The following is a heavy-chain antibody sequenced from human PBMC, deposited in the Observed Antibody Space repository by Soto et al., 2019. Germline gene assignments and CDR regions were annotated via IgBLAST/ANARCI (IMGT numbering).Heavy chain of an antibody. Sequence: EAQLVESGRGLVQPGGSLRVSCAVSGFTFSDYWMSWVRQAPGKGLEWVAKIKQDGSEKDYVDSVKGRFTISRDNANNSLYLHMYSLRVEDTAIYYCARGGRDAYDWFDPWGQGTLVTVSS. CDR3: ARGGRDAYDWFDP. CDR1: GFTFSDYW. CDR2: IKQDGSEK. D-gene: IGHD3-16*01. V-gene: IGHV3-7*01. J-gene: IGHJ5*02.